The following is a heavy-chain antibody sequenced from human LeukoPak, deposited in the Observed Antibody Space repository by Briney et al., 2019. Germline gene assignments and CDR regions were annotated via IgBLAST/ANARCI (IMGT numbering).Heavy chain of an antibody. CDR2: ISGSGGST. Sequence: GGSLRLSCAASGFTFSSYAMSWVRQAPGKGLEWVSAISGSGGSTYYADSVKGRFTISRDNSKNTLYLQMNSLRAEDTAVYYCAKAMGRGATGQHGMDVWGQGTTVTVSS. CDR3: AKAMGRGATGQHGMDV. V-gene: IGHV3-23*01. J-gene: IGHJ6*02. CDR1: GFTFSSYA. D-gene: IGHD3-10*01.